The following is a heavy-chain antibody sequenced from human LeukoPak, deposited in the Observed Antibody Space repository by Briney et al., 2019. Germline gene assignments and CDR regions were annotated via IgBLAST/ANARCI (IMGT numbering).Heavy chain of an antibody. CDR1: GFSRSTTGVG. D-gene: IGHD3-16*01. V-gene: IGHV2-5*01. Sequence: ESGPTLVKPTQTLTLTCTFSGFSRSTTGVGVAWIRHPPGKSREWLGFIYWHDDKRYSPSLKIRLTITKDTSKNPVVPTMTNLDPVDTATYYCAHSRNLPLVASPMENWGQGTLVTVSS. CDR3: AHSRNLPLVASPMEN. CDR2: IYWHDDK. J-gene: IGHJ4*02.